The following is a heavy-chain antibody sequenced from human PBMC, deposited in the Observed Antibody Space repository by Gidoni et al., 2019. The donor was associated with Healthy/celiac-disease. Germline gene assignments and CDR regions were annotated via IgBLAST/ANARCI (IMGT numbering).Heavy chain of an antibody. Sequence: QVQLQESGPGLVKPSQTLSLTCTVSGGSISSGGYYWSWIRQHPGKGLEWIGYIYYSGSTYYNPSLKSRVTISVDTSKNQFSLKLSSVTASYTTVYYCAREYSYGSHYFDYFGQGTLVTVSS. D-gene: IGHD5-18*01. J-gene: IGHJ4*02. CDR1: GGSISSGGYY. V-gene: IGHV4-31*03. CDR2: IYYSGST. CDR3: AREYSYGSHYFDY.